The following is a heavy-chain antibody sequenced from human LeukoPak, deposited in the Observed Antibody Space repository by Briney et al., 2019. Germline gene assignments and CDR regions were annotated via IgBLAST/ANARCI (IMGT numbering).Heavy chain of an antibody. Sequence: GGSLRLSCAASGFTFSSYAMHWVRQAPGKGLEWVAVISYDGSNKYYADSVKGRFTISRDNSKNTLYLQMNSLRAEDTAVYYCAKDRAAAGSMNWFDPWGQGTLVTVSS. V-gene: IGHV3-30-3*01. D-gene: IGHD6-13*01. CDR2: ISYDGSNK. J-gene: IGHJ5*02. CDR3: AKDRAAAGSMNWFDP. CDR1: GFTFSSYA.